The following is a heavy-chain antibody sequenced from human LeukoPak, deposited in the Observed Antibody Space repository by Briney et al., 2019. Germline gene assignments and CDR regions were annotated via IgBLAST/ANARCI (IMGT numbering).Heavy chain of an antibody. CDR2: ISYDGSNK. CDR3: AKDLFYYDKGGSDY. J-gene: IGHJ4*02. CDR1: GFTFSSYG. V-gene: IGHV3-30*18. Sequence: PGGSLRLSCAASGFTFSSYGLHWVRQAPDKGLEWVAFISYDGSNKFYGDSVKGRFTISRDNSKNTLYLQMNSLRTEDTAVYYCAKDLFYYDKGGSDYWGQGTLVTVSS. D-gene: IGHD3-22*01.